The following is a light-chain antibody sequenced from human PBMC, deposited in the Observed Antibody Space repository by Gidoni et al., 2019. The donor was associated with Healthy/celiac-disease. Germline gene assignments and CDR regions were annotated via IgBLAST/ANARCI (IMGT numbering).Light chain of an antibody. V-gene: IGKV1-39*01. CDR2: AAS. Sequence: DIQMTQSPSSLSASVGDRVTITCRASQSISSYLNWYQQKPGKAPKLLIYAASSLQSGVPSRFSGSGSGTDFTLTISSLQPEDFATYYCQQSYSTPLTFGGGNKVGIK. J-gene: IGKJ4*01. CDR3: QQSYSTPLT. CDR1: QSISSY.